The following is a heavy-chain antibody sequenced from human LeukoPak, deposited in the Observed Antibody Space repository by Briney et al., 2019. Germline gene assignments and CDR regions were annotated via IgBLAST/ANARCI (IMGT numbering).Heavy chain of an antibody. CDR1: GFSITRGYF. D-gene: IGHD3-3*01. J-gene: IGHJ4*02. CDR2: IYHRGSA. Sequence: PSETLSLTCAVSGFSITRGYFWGWIRQSPGKGLEWIGSIYHRGSAHYNTSLKSRVTISLDKTKNQLSLRLTSVTAADTAVYYCVRSWSAYYSTTLGYWGQGILVTVSS. V-gene: IGHV4-38-2*01. CDR3: VRSWSAYYSTTLGY.